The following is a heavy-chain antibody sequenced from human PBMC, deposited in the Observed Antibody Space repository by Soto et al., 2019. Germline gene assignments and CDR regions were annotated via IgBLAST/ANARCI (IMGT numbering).Heavy chain of an antibody. CDR1: GGSISSGGYY. D-gene: IGHD3-3*01. V-gene: IGHV4-31*03. J-gene: IGHJ4*02. CDR3: ARATYYDFWSGYYRAYYFDY. Sequence: TLSLTCTVSGGSISSGGYYWSWIRQHPGKGLEWIGYIYYSGSTYYNPSLKSRVTISVDTSKNQFSLKLSSVTAADTAVYYCARATYYDFWSGYYRAYYFDYWGQGTLVTVSS. CDR2: IYYSGST.